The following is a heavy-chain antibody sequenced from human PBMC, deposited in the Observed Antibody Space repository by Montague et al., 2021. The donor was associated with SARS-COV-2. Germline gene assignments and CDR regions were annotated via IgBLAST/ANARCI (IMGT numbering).Heavy chain of an antibody. D-gene: IGHD5-18*01. Sequence: SLRLSCEASGFAFTTSEINWVRQAPGKGLEWVSSISTSGTLPSYMDSVKGRFTISRDNAKKSLYLQMDSLRAEDTAVYFCAREAVGDSHGYSYWYFDLWGRGTLVTVSS. CDR3: AREAVGDSHGYSYWYFDL. J-gene: IGHJ2*01. CDR2: ISTSGTLP. CDR1: GFAFTTSE. V-gene: IGHV3-48*03.